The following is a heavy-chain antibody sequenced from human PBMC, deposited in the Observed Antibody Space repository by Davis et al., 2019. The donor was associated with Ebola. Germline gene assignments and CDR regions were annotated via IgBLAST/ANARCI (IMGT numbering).Heavy chain of an antibody. CDR2: ISSSSTTK. D-gene: IGHD3-10*01. V-gene: IGHV3-48*02. J-gene: IGHJ4*02. CDR3: AREGEGYGDYFDY. CDR1: GFTFSSYS. Sequence: GGSLRLSCAASGFTFSSYSMNWVRQAPGKGLEWVSYISSSSTTKYYADSVKGRFTISRDNAKNSLYLQMNSLRDEDTAVYYCAREGEGYGDYFDYWGQGTLVTVSS.